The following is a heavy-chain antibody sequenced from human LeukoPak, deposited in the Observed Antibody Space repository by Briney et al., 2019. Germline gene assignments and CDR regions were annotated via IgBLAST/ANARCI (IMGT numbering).Heavy chain of an antibody. CDR1: GYPFIDYY. J-gene: IGHJ5*02. D-gene: IGHD6-6*01. Sequence: GASVKVSCKASGYPFIDYYLNWVRQAPGQGLEWMGWINPNSDGTNYAQKFQGRVTMTRDTSIITAYMELSRLRPDDTAVYYCARDFVPSPLPYNWFDPWGQGTLVTVSS. CDR3: ARDFVPSPLPYNWFDP. CDR2: INPNSDGT. V-gene: IGHV1-2*02.